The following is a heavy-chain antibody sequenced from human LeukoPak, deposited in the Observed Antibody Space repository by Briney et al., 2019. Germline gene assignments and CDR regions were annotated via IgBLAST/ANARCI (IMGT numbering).Heavy chain of an antibody. CDR3: ARHPIAAGGAYNWFDP. CDR1: GYSFTSHW. Sequence: GESLKISCKGSGYGSGYSFTSHWIAWVRQMPGKGLEWMGIIYPRDSNTIYSPAFQGQVTISVDTSINPAYLQWISLKASDTAMYYCARHPIAAGGAYNWFDPWGQGTLVTVSS. CDR2: IYPRDSNT. V-gene: IGHV5-51*01. D-gene: IGHD6-13*01. J-gene: IGHJ5*02.